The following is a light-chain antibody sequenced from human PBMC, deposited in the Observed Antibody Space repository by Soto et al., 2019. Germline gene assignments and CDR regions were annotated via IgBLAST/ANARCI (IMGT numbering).Light chain of an antibody. Sequence: DIQMTQSPSTLSASVGDRVTITCRASQSISVWLAWYQQKPGKAPNLLIYNASSLHSGVPSRFSGSGSGTDFTLTISSLQPDDFATYYCQQYNLYSWTFGQGTKVEI. J-gene: IGKJ1*01. V-gene: IGKV1-5*03. CDR1: QSISVW. CDR2: NAS. CDR3: QQYNLYSWT.